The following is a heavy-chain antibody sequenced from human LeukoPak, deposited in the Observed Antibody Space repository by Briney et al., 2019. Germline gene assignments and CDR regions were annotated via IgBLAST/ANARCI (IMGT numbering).Heavy chain of an antibody. CDR1: GFTFSTYG. Sequence: GGSLRLSCAASGFTFSTYGMTWVRQAPGKGLEWVGRIKSKTDGGTTDYAAPVKGRFTISRDDSKNTLYLQMNSLKTEDTAVYYCTTNGVTYYYYYYMDVWGKGTTVTVSS. V-gene: IGHV3-15*01. CDR2: IKSKTDGGTT. J-gene: IGHJ6*03. D-gene: IGHD2-21*02. CDR3: TTNGVTYYYYYYMDV.